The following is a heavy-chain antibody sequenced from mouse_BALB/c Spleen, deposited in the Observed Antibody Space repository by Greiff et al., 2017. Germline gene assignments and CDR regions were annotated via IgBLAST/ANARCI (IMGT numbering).Heavy chain of an antibody. D-gene: IGHD1-2*01. J-gene: IGHJ3*01. V-gene: IGHV2-9*02. Sequence: QVQLKESGPGLVAPSQSLSITCTVSGFSLTSYGVHWVRQPPGKGLEWLGVIWAGGSTNYNSALMSRLSISKDNSKSQVFLKMNSLQTDDTAMYYCASHRLGGFAYWGQGTLVTVSA. CDR2: IWAGGST. CDR3: ASHRLGGFAY. CDR1: GFSLTSYG.